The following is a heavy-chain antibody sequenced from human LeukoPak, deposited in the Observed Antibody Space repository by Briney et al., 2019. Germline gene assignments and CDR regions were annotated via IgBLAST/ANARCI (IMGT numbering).Heavy chain of an antibody. CDR2: IWYDGSNK. CDR3: ARPRKNWNDSYFDY. D-gene: IGHD1-1*01. V-gene: IGHV3-33*01. Sequence: PGGSLRLSCAASGXTFSSYGMHWVRQAPGKGQEWVAVIWYDGSNKYYADSVKGRFTISRDNSKNTLYLQMNSLRAEDTAVYYCARPRKNWNDSYFDYWGQGTLVTLSS. CDR1: GXTFSSYG. J-gene: IGHJ4*02.